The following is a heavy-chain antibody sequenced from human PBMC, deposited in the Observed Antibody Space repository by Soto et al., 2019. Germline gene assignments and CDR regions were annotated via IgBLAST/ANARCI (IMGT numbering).Heavy chain of an antibody. CDR1: GYTFTSYG. J-gene: IGHJ3*02. V-gene: IGHV1-18*01. CDR3: ARLDQNYDILTGYYADAFDI. D-gene: IGHD3-9*01. CDR2: ISAYNGNT. Sequence: QVQLVQSGAEVKKPGASVKVSCKASGYTFTSYGISWVRQAPGQGLEWMGWISAYNGNTNYAQKLQGRVTMTTDTSTSTAYMELRSLRSDDTAVYYCARLDQNYDILTGYYADAFDIWGQGTMVTVSS.